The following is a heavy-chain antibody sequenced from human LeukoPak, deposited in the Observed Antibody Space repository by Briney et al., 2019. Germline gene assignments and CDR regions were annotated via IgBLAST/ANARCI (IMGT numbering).Heavy chain of an antibody. D-gene: IGHD6-19*01. V-gene: IGHV3-30*03. CDR1: GFTFSSYG. Sequence: GRSLRLSCADSGFTFSSYGMHWVRQAPGKGLEWVAVISYDGSNKYYADSVKGRFTISRDNSKNTLYLQMNSLRAEDTAVYYCARRQGAVAGTSAFDMWGQGTMVTVSS. CDR3: ARRQGAVAGTSAFDM. J-gene: IGHJ3*02. CDR2: ISYDGSNK.